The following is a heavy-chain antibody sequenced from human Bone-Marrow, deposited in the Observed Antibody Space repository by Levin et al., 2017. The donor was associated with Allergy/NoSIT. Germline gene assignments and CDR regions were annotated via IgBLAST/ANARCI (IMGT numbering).Heavy chain of an antibody. CDR2: LSSSTTTV. V-gene: IGHV3-11*01. CDR3: ARDRHYFGLDV. CDR1: GFTFSDYY. Sequence: GESLKISCAASGFTFSDYYMSWIRQAPGKGLEWVSYLSSSTTTVYYADSVKGRFTISRDNAKNSLYLQMNSLRAEDTAVYYCARDRHYFGLDVWGQGTTVTVSS. J-gene: IGHJ6*02.